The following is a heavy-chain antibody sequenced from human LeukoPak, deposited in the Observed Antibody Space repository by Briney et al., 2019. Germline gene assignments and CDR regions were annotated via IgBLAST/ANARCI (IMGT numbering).Heavy chain of an antibody. CDR3: ARRDYGGKHFDY. CDR1: GYSFSSYW. Sequence: GGSLKISCQGSGYSFSSYWITWVRQVPGKGLEWMGIIYPGDSDTKYGPSFQGQVTISADKSISTAYLQWSSLKASDTAMYYCARRDYGGKHFDYWGQGTLVTVSS. J-gene: IGHJ4*02. D-gene: IGHD4-23*01. V-gene: IGHV5-51*01. CDR2: IYPGDSDT.